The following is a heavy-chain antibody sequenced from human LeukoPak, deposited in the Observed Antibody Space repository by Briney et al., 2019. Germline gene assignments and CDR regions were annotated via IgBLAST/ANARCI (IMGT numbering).Heavy chain of an antibody. D-gene: IGHD4-17*01. J-gene: IGHJ1*01. CDR2: ISNSGTT. CDR3: ATNDYGDYKYFQH. V-gene: IGHV4-59*01. CDR1: GYSISNYY. Sequence: SETLSLTCTVSGYSISNYYWSWIRQPPGKGLEWIGYISNSGTTNYNPSLKSRVTISVDMSKSQFSLKLTSVTAADTAVYYCATNDYGDYKYFQHWGQGTLVTVSS.